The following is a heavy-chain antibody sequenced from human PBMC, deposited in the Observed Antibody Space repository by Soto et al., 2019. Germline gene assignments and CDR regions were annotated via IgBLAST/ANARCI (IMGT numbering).Heavy chain of an antibody. J-gene: IGHJ4*02. D-gene: IGHD3-22*01. Sequence: QVQLVQSGAEVKKPGSSVKVSCKASGGTFSSYAISWVRQAPGQGLEWMGGIIPIFGTANYAQKFQGRVTITADESTSTAYMELSSLRSEDTAVYYCASGGSPHYYDSSGYYAFDYWGQGTLVTVSS. CDR2: IIPIFGTA. V-gene: IGHV1-69*01. CDR1: GGTFSSYA. CDR3: ASGGSPHYYDSSGYYAFDY.